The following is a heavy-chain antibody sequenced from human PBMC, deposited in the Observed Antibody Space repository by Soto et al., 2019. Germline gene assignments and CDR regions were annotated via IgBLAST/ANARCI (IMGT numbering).Heavy chain of an antibody. J-gene: IGHJ6*02. CDR2: ISYDGSNK. V-gene: IGHV3-30*18. D-gene: IGHD6-13*01. CDR1: GFTFSSYG. CDR3: AKDPGYSSSWYSGWNYYYGMDV. Sequence: GGSLRLSCAASGFTFSSYGMHWVRQAPGKGLEWVAVISYDGSNKYYADSVKGRFTISRDNSKNTLYLQMNSLRAEDTAVYYCAKDPGYSSSWYSGWNYYYGMDVWDQGTTVTVSS.